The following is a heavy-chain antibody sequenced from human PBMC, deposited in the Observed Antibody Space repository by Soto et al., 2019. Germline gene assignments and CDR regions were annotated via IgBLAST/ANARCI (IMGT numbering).Heavy chain of an antibody. CDR2: ISGSGGST. V-gene: IGHV3-23*01. D-gene: IGHD6-19*01. J-gene: IGHJ6*03. CDR3: AKVAGTYSYYYYYMDV. Sequence: EVQLLESGGGLVQPGGSLRLSCAASGFTFSSYAMSWVRQAPGKGLEWVSAISGSGGSTYYADSVKGRFTISRDNSKKTVYLQINSLRAEDTAVYYCAKVAGTYSYYYYYMDVWGKGTTVTVSS. CDR1: GFTFSSYA.